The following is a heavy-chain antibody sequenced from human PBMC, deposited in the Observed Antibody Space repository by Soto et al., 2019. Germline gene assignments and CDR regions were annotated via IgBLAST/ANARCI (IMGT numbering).Heavy chain of an antibody. J-gene: IGHJ3*02. CDR2: IKNKANSYAT. Sequence: GGSLRLSCASSGFTFSASALHWVRQASGKGLEWVGHIKNKANSYATTYGASVKGRFTISRDDSKNTAYLQMNSLRTEDTAVYYCARRGGLLAEAFDIWGQGTMVTVSS. CDR3: ARRGGLLAEAFDI. D-gene: IGHD2-15*01. V-gene: IGHV3-73*01. CDR1: GFTFSASA.